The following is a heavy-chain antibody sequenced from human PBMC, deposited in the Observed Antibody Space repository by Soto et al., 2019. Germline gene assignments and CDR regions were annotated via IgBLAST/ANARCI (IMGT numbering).Heavy chain of an antibody. V-gene: IGHV3-33*01. CDR1: GFTFSSYG. CDR2: IWYDGSNK. D-gene: IGHD2-2*01. Sequence: GGSLRLSYAASGFTFSSYGMHWVRQAPGKGLEWVAVIWYDGSNKYYADSVKGRFTISRDNSKNTLYLQMNSLRAEDTAVYYCARGVRLVVPAMAYYMDVWGKGTTVTVSS. J-gene: IGHJ6*03. CDR3: ARGVRLVVPAMAYYMDV.